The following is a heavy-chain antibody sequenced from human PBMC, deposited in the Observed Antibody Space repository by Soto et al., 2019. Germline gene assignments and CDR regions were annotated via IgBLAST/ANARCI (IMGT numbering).Heavy chain of an antibody. J-gene: IGHJ6*03. CDR3: AKSGQPDYYYYYMDV. Sequence: QEQLVESGGGVVQPGRSLRLSCAASGFTFRSYGMHWVRQAPGKGQEWVAVISYDGTNKYYADSVKGRFTISRDNSKNTLYLQMNSLRAEDTAVYYCAKSGQPDYYYYYMDVWGKGTTVTVSS. V-gene: IGHV3-30*18. CDR2: ISYDGTNK. CDR1: GFTFRSYG.